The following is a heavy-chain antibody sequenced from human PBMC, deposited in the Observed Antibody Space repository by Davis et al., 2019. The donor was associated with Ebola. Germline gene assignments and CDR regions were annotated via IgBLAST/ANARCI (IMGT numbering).Heavy chain of an antibody. Sequence: PGGSLRLSCVASGFTLSIYSMNWVRQAPGKGLEWLSFISSSSYTDYADSVKGRFTISRDSATNSLYLQLTSLRAEDTAVYFCARDKSTAARPGYYYGLDVWGQGTTVTVS. CDR2: ISSSSYT. V-gene: IGHV3-21*01. CDR3: ARDKSTAARPGYYYGLDV. D-gene: IGHD6-6*01. J-gene: IGHJ6*02. CDR1: GFTLSIYS.